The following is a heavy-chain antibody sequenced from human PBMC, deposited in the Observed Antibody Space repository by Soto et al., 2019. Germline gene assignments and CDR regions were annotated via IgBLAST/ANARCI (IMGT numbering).Heavy chain of an antibody. CDR3: ARGKTSGYSSAFDM. CDR2: INHSGST. CDR1: CGAFSGYY. Sequence: SETLSLTCAFQCGAFSGYYWTWIRQPAGTGLEWIGEINHSGSTNYNPSLKTRVTISVDTSKNQFSLKVSSVTAADTAVYYCARGKTSGYSSAFDMWGQGTMVT. D-gene: IGHD6-13*01. J-gene: IGHJ3*02. V-gene: IGHV4-34*01.